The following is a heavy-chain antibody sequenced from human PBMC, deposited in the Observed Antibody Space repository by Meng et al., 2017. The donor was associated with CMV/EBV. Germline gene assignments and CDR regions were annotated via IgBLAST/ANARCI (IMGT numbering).Heavy chain of an antibody. V-gene: IGHV1-8*03. CDR1: GYTFTGHY. J-gene: IGHJ4*02. Sequence: ASVKVSCKASGYTFTGHYMHWVRQATGQGLEWMGWMNPNSGNTGYAQKFQGRVTITRNTSISTAYMELSSLRSEDTAVYYCARVLFGSLGYWGQGTLVTVSS. CDR2: MNPNSGNT. D-gene: IGHD3-10*02. CDR3: ARVLFGSLGY.